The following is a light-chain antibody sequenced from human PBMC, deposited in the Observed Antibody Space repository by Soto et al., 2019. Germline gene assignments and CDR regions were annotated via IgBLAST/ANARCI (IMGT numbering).Light chain of an antibody. CDR2: GAS. J-gene: IGKJ1*01. CDR1: QSVRSSY. CDR3: LHYGSSPTWT. Sequence: EIVLTQSPGTLSLSPGERATLSCRASQSVRSSYLAWYQQKPGQAPRVLIYGASTRATGVPDRFSGSGSGTDFTLTVSRVEPEDFAVYYCLHYGSSPTWTFGQGTKVELK. V-gene: IGKV3-20*01.